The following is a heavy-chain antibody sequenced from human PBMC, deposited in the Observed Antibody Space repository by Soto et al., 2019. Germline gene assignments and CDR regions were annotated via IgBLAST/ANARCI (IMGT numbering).Heavy chain of an antibody. J-gene: IGHJ5*02. CDR3: ARGNQYYYGPGSYYNNRFDP. V-gene: IGHV4-34*01. CDR2: INHSGST. Sequence: SETLSLTCAVYGGSFSGYYWSWIRQPPGKGLEWIGEINHSGSTNYNPSLKSRVTISVDTSKNQFSLKLSSVTAADTAVYYCARGNQYYYGPGSYYNNRFDPWGQGTLVTVYS. CDR1: GGSFSGYY. D-gene: IGHD3-10*01.